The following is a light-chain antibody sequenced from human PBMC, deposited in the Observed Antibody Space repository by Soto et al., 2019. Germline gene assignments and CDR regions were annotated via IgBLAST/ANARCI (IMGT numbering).Light chain of an antibody. V-gene: IGLV6-57*04. CDR1: GGSIASNH. Sequence: NFMLTQPHSVSDSPGKTVTISCTRSGGSIASNHVQWYQQRPGSAPTTVIYKDNQRPSGVPDRFSGSIDSSSNSASLTISGLKTEDEADYYCQSYDGNNVLFGGRTKLTVL. J-gene: IGLJ2*01. CDR3: QSYDGNNVL. CDR2: KDN.